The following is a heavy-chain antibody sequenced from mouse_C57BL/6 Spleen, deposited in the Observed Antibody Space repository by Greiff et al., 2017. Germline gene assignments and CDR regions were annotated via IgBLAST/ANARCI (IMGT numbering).Heavy chain of an antibody. D-gene: IGHD1-1*01. CDR3: AGHDGGHVRMGFGY. CDR1: GYTFTEYT. Sequence: VQLQQSGAELVKPGASVKLSCKASGYTFTEYTIHWVKQRPGQGLEWIGWFYPGSGSTKYNEKFKDKATLTADKSSSTAYMELRRLTSEDSAVYFCAGHDGGHVRMGFGYWGQGTTLTVAS. J-gene: IGHJ2*01. CDR2: FYPGSGST. V-gene: IGHV1-62-2*01.